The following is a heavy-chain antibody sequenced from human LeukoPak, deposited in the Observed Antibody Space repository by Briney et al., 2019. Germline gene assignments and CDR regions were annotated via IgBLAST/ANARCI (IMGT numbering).Heavy chain of an antibody. CDR2: SRNKANRYST. D-gene: IGHD3-10*01. V-gene: IGHV3-72*01. CDR3: VRLSRGAMNYYMDV. CDR1: GFTFSSYA. J-gene: IGHJ6*03. Sequence: GGSLRLSCAASGFTFSSYAMSWVRQAPGKGLEWVGRSRNKANRYSTTVGESVKGRFSISRDESENSLHLHLNSLKTEDTGVYYCVRLSRGAMNYYMDVWGKGTTVTISS.